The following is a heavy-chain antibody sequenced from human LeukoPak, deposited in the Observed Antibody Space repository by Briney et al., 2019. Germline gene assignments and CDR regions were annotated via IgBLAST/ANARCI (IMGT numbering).Heavy chain of an antibody. J-gene: IGHJ4*02. D-gene: IGHD2-2*01. CDR3: ARDQADCSSTSCYLMDY. CDR2: INPNSGGT. CDR1: GYTFTGYY. Sequence: GASVKVSCKASGYTFTGYYMHWVRQAPGQGLEWMGWINPNSGGTNYAQKFQGRVTMTRDTSISTAYMELSRLRSDDTAVYYCARDQADCSSTSCYLMDYWGQGTLVTVSS. V-gene: IGHV1-2*02.